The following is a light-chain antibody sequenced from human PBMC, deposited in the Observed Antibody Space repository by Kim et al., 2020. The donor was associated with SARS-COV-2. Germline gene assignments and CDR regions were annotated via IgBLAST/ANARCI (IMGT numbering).Light chain of an antibody. CDR2: GAS. J-gene: IGKJ1*01. CDR1: QSVSSN. V-gene: IGKV3-15*01. Sequence: EIVMTQSPATLSVSPGERATLSCRASQSVSSNLAWYQQKPGQAPRLLIYGASTRATGIQARFSGSGSGTEFTLTISSLQSEDFAVYYCQQYNNWPLFGQGTKVDIK. CDR3: QQYNNWPL.